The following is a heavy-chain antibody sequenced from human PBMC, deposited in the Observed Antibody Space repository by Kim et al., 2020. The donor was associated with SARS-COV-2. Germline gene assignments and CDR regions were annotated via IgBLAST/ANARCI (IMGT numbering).Heavy chain of an antibody. V-gene: IGHV3-43*01. CDR3: AKSLRAYDAFDI. Sequence: YADAVKGRFTISRDNSKNSQYLQMNSMRTEDTALYYCAKSLRAYDAFDIWGQGTMVTVSS. J-gene: IGHJ3*02. D-gene: IGHD2-21*01.